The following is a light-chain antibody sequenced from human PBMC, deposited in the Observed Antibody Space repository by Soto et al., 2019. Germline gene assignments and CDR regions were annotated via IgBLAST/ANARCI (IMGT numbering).Light chain of an antibody. CDR1: QRVSSY. CDR3: QQRSNWPT. Sequence: ILLKKFSAPPSFFPGGKTPLFFRASQRVSSYLAWFQQKPGQAPRLLIYDASNRATGIPARFSGSGSGTDFTLTISSLEPEDFAVYYCQQRSNWPTFGQGTKLEIK. J-gene: IGKJ2*01. CDR2: DAS. V-gene: IGKV3-11*01.